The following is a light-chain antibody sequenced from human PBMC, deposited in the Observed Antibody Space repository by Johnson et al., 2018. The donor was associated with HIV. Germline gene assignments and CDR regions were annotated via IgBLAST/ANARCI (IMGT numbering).Light chain of an antibody. CDR2: ENN. Sequence: QSVLTQPPSVSAAPGQKVTISCSGSSSNIGNNYISWYQQFPGTAPKLLIYENNKRPSGIPDRFSGSKSGTSATLDITGLQTGDEADYYCGTWDSSLSAGEVFGTGPKVTVL. CDR1: SSNIGNNY. CDR3: GTWDSSLSAGEV. J-gene: IGLJ1*01. V-gene: IGLV1-51*02.